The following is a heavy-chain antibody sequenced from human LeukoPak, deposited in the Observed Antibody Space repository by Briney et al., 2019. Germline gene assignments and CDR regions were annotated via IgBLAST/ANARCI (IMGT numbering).Heavy chain of an antibody. CDR3: ARDTYYDFWSGQHDAFDI. D-gene: IGHD3-3*01. CDR1: GGSSSGYY. CDR2: INQSGSP. J-gene: IGHJ3*02. Sequence: SETLSLTCALYGGSSSGYYWSWIRHPPGKGLEWIGEINQSGSPNYNPSLKSRVTISVDTSKNQYSLKLSSVTAADTAVYYCARDTYYDFWSGQHDAFDIWGQGTMVTVSS. V-gene: IGHV4-34*01.